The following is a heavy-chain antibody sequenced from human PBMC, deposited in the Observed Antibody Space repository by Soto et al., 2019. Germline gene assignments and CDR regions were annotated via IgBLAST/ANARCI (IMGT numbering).Heavy chain of an antibody. CDR3: ARGDCSGGSCYSVDI. J-gene: IGHJ3*02. CDR2: INHSGST. D-gene: IGHD2-15*01. Sequence: SETLSLTCAVYGGSFSGYYWSWIRQPPGKGLEWIGEINHSGSTNYNPSLKSRVTISVDTSKNQFSLKLSSVTAADTAVYYCARGDCSGGSCYSVDIWGQGTMVT. CDR1: GGSFSGYY. V-gene: IGHV4-34*01.